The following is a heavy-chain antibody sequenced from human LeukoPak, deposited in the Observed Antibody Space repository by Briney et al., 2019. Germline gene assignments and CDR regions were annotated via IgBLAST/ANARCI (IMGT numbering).Heavy chain of an antibody. CDR3: AHAYEYWNYEAEELFDY. CDR2: IYWNDDK. Sequence: ESGPTLVNPTQTLTLTCTFSGFSFTTSQVGVGWIRQPPGKALEWLGVIYWNDDKRYSPSLKSRLTITKDTSKNQVVLTMTNMDPVDTATYYCAHAYEYWNYEAEELFDYWGQGTLVTVSS. D-gene: IGHD1-7*01. J-gene: IGHJ4*02. CDR1: GFSFTTSQVG. V-gene: IGHV2-5*01.